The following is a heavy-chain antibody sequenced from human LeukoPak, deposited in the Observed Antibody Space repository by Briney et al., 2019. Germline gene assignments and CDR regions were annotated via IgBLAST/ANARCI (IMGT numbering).Heavy chain of an antibody. CDR1: GFTFSNYW. CDR2: IKQDGNEK. Sequence: GGSLRLSCAASGFTFSNYWMTWVRQAPGKGLEWVANIKQDGNEKFYADSLRGRFTISRDNAKNSLYLQMNSLRVEDTAVYYCAREISSWYRSEGRFDPWGQGTLVTVSS. CDR3: AREISSWYRSEGRFDP. J-gene: IGHJ5*02. V-gene: IGHV3-7*01. D-gene: IGHD6-13*01.